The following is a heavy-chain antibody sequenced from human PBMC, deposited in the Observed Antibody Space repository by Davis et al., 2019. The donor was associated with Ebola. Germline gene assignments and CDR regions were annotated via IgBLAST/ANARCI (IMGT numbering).Heavy chain of an antibody. J-gene: IGHJ5*02. CDR3: AKGLYCSSSTCHVGGWFGP. CDR1: GFTFSNYA. Sequence: PGGSLRLSCAASGFTFSNYAMSWVRQAPGKGLEWVSSVSGSGGSTYDTDSVKGRFTISRDNSKNTLYLQMHSLRAEDTAVYYCAKGLYCSSSTCHVGGWFGPWGQGTLVTVSS. V-gene: IGHV3-23*01. CDR2: VSGSGGST. D-gene: IGHD2-2*01.